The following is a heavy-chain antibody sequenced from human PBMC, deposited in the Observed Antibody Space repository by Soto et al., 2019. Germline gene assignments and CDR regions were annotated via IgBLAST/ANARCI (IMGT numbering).Heavy chain of an antibody. CDR3: ARRGRWLQFRGSGFDI. Sequence: QVQVQQWGAGLLKPSETLSLACAVYGGSFSPFSWSWLRQPPGKGLEWIGAIIHGGNTNYNPSLKSRVTISVDTSQNQFSLKLTSLTAADTAVYYCARRGRWLQFRGSGFDIWGQGTMVTVSS. D-gene: IGHD5-12*01. J-gene: IGHJ3*02. V-gene: IGHV4-34*12. CDR2: IIHGGNT. CDR1: GGSFSPFS.